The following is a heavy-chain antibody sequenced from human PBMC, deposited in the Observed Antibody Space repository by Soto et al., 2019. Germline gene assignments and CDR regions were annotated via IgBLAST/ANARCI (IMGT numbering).Heavy chain of an antibody. CDR1: GLTFISYA. J-gene: IGHJ4*02. V-gene: IGHV3-23*01. CDR3: AKDPSIAAAGTFDY. D-gene: IGHD6-13*01. CDR2: ISGSGGST. Sequence: GGSLRLSCAASGLTFISYAMSWVRQAPGKGLEWVSAISGSGGSTYYADSVKGRFTISRDNSKNTLYLQMNSLRAEDTAVYYWAKDPSIAAAGTFDYWGQETLVTVAS.